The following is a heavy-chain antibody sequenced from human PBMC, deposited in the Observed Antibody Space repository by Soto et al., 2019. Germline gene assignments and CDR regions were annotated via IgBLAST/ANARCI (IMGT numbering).Heavy chain of an antibody. D-gene: IGHD6-19*01. CDR3: AREHRSGWYYFDY. CDR2: IYYSGST. J-gene: IGHJ4*02. CDR1: GCSISSCS. Sequence: SESLSLTCTVSGCSISSCSWSCIRHPPGKGMEWIGYIYYSGSTNYNPSLKSRVTISVDTSKNQFSLKLSSVTAADTAVYDCAREHRSGWYYFDYWGQGTLVTVSS. V-gene: IGHV4-59*01.